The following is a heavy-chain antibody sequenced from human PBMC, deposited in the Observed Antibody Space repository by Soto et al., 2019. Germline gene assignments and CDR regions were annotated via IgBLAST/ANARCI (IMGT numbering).Heavy chain of an antibody. CDR3: ARDDGYSGSSNFDY. D-gene: IGHD1-26*01. V-gene: IGHV3-33*01. Sequence: PGGPLRLSCAASGFTFSSYGMRWVRQAPGKGLEWVAVIWYDGSNKYYADSVKGRFTISRDNSKNTLYLQMNSLRAEDTAVYYCARDDGYSGSSNFDYWGQGTLVTVSS. J-gene: IGHJ4*02. CDR1: GFTFSSYG. CDR2: IWYDGSNK.